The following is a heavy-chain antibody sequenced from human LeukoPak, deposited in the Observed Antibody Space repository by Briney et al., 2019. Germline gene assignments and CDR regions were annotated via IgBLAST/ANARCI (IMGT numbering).Heavy chain of an antibody. CDR2: IIPIFGTA. CDR3: ARDSTVTPQIFDC. Sequence: SVKVSCKASGGTFSSYAISWVRQAPGQGLEWMGGIIPIFGTANYAQKFQGRVTITTDESTSTAYMELSSLRSEDTAVYYCARDSTVTPQIFDCWGQGTLVTVSS. J-gene: IGHJ4*02. D-gene: IGHD4-17*01. CDR1: GGTFSSYA. V-gene: IGHV1-69*05.